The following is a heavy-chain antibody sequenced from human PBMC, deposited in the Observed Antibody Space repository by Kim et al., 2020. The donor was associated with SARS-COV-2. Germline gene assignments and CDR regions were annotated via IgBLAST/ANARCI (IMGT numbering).Heavy chain of an antibody. D-gene: IGHD3-10*01. V-gene: IGHV3-20*04. CDR3: AREPFTDSPLSGSGSSYFDD. J-gene: IGHJ4*02. CDR1: GFTFDDYG. CDR2: LNWNGGGT. Sequence: GGSLRLSCAASGFTFDDYGMSWVRQAPGKGLEWVSGLNWNGGGTGYADSVKGRFTISRDNAKNSLYLQMNSLRAEDTALYYCAREPFTDSPLSGSGSSYFDDWGQGTLVTVSS.